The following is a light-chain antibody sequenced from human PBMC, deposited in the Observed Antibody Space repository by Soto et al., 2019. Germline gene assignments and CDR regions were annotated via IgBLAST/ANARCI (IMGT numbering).Light chain of an antibody. J-gene: IGKJ5*01. CDR1: QDIRNF. CDR2: DAS. V-gene: IGKV1-33*01. CDR3: QPHFNLSPT. Sequence: DIQMTQSPSSLSASVGDRVTITCQASQDIRNFLNWYQQKPGKAPKLLISDASSLEAGVPQRFSGSGFGTDFTLAISSLQAEDFATYFCQPHFNLSPTFGPGTRLEIK.